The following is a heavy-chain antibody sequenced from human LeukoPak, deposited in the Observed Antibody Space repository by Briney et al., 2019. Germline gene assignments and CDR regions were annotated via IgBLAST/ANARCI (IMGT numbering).Heavy chain of an antibody. CDR2: IYYSGST. CDR1: GGSFSTYY. D-gene: IGHD3-22*01. V-gene: IGHV4-59*01. Sequence: SETLSLTRTVSGGSFSTYYWSWIRQPPGKGLEWIGYIYYSGSTDYNPSLKSRVTMSLDTSKIQFSLNLSSVTAADTAVYYCARAVITCGAAVAKAFDCWGQGTLVTVSS. CDR3: ARAVITCGAAVAKAFDC. J-gene: IGHJ4*02.